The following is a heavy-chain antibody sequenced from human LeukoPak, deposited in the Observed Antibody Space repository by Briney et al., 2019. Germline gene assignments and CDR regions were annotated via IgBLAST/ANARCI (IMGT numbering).Heavy chain of an antibody. V-gene: IGHV3-30*03. J-gene: IGHJ4*02. Sequence: GGSLRLSCAASGSTFSSYSMNWVRQAPGKGLEWVAVISYDGSNEYYADSVKGRFTISRDNSKNTLYLQMNSLRAEDTAVYYCAREAAAANFDYWGQGTLVTVSS. CDR1: GSTFSSYS. CDR2: ISYDGSNE. D-gene: IGHD6-13*01. CDR3: AREAAAANFDY.